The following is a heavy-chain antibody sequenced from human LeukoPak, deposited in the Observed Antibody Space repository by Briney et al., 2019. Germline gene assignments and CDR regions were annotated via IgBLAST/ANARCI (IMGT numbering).Heavy chain of an antibody. D-gene: IGHD3-22*01. V-gene: IGHV3-23*01. CDR2: ISGSGGST. Sequence: GGSLRLSCAASGFTFSSYAMSWVRQAPGKGLEWVSAISGSGGSTYYADSVKGRFTISRDNSKNTLYLQMNSLRAEDTAVYYCAKEGGMDYYDSSGYYYTWGQGTLVTVSS. CDR3: AKEGGMDYYDSSGYYYT. J-gene: IGHJ4*02. CDR1: GFTFSSYA.